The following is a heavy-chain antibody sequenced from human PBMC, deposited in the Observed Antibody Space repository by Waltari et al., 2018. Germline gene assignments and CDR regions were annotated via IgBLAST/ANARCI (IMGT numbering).Heavy chain of an antibody. J-gene: IGHJ4*02. Sequence: EVQLVQSGAEVKKPGESLKISCKGSGYSFTSYWSGWVRQMHGKGLEWMGIISPGDSDTRSSPSFQGPVTISADKSISTAYLQWSSLKASDPSMSYCALGGDYGDYDHGDYWGQGTLVTVSS. D-gene: IGHD4-17*01. CDR2: ISPGDSDT. V-gene: IGHV5-51*01. CDR3: ALGGDYGDYDHGDY. CDR1: GYSFTSYW.